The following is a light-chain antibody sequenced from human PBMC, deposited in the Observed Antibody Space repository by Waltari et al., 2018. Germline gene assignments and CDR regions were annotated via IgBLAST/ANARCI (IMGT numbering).Light chain of an antibody. CDR2: DTS. CDR1: QNVNYF. J-gene: IGKJ4*01. Sequence: DTVLTQSPVTLSLSPGERATLSCRASQNVNYFLAWYQQKPGQAPRLLIYDTSNRATGIPARFSGSGSGTDFTLTISSLEPEDFAVYYCQQRHSWPLTFGGGTKVEIK. V-gene: IGKV3-11*01. CDR3: QQRHSWPLT.